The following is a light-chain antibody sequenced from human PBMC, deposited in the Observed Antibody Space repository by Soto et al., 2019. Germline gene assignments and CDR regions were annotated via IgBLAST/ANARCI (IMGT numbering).Light chain of an antibody. CDR2: EVS. CDR1: SSDVGAYNY. J-gene: IGLJ1*01. CDR3: SSSTTTTPYV. V-gene: IGLV2-14*01. Sequence: QSALTQPASVSGSPGQSITISCTGTSSDVGAYNYVSWYQQYPGKAPKLVISEVSNRPSGVSNRFSGSKSGNTASLTISGLQADDEADYYCSSSTTTTPYVFGTGTKLTVL.